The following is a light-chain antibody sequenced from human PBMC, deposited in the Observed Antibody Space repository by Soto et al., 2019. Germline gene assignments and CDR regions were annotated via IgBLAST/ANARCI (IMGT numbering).Light chain of an antibody. J-gene: IGKJ2*01. CDR1: QTISIW. CDR3: QQYNSYSYT. V-gene: IGKV1-5*01. Sequence: DIQMTQSPSTLSASVGERVTITCRASQTISIWLAWYQQKPGKAPKLLIYDASSLQSGVPSRFSGSGSGTDFPLTISSLQPDDFATYYCQQYNSYSYTFGQGTKVDIK. CDR2: DAS.